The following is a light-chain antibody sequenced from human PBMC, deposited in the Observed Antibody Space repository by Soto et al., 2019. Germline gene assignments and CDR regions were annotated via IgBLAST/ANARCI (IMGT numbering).Light chain of an antibody. CDR3: QESYSALWGT. Sequence: DIQMTQSPSSLSASVGDRVTITCQTNQTIYTYINWYQQKPGRAPKILIYGASTLQSGVPLRFSGSGSGTDFTLTIRSLEPEDFATYYCQESYSALWGTCGQGTKVEIK. CDR2: GAS. CDR1: QTIYTY. J-gene: IGKJ1*01. V-gene: IGKV1-39*01.